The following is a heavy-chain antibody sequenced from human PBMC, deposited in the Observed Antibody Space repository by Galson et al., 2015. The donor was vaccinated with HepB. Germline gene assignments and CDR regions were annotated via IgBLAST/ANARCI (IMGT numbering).Heavy chain of an antibody. CDR3: ARDLVQGAAGMRFHYYYYDMDV. CDR1: GDSVSRHSAT. J-gene: IGHJ6*02. Sequence: CAISGDSVSRHSATWNWIRQSPSRGLKWLGRVYYRSKWYNDYAESVKSRITINPATSKNQFSLQLNSGTPEDTAVYYCARDLVQGAAGMRFHYYYYDMDVWGQGTTVTVSS. V-gene: IGHV6-1*01. CDR2: VYYRSKWYN. D-gene: IGHD6-13*01.